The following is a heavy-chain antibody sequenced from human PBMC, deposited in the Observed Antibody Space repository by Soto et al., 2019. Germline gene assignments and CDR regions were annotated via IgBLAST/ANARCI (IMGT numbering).Heavy chain of an antibody. V-gene: IGHV1-24*01. CDR2: FDPEDGET. Sequence: ASVKVSCKVSGYTLTELSMHWVRRAPGKGLEWMGGFDPEDGETIYAQKFQGRVTMTEDTSTDTAYMELSSLRSEDTAVYYCATAPPGQQLVWADSWFDPWGQGTLVTVSS. D-gene: IGHD6-13*01. CDR1: GYTLTELS. CDR3: ATAPPGQQLVWADSWFDP. J-gene: IGHJ5*02.